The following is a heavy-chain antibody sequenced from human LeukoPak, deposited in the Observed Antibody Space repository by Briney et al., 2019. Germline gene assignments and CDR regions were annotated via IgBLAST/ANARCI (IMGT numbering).Heavy chain of an antibody. CDR2: IRSDGSNK. J-gene: IGHJ3*02. Sequence: PGGSLRLSCAASGSTFSSYAMHWVRQVPGKGLGWVAFIRSDGSNKYYADSVKGRLTVSRDNSKDTLYLQMNSLRVEDTAVYYCARGSAAWDAFDIWGQGTMVTVSS. D-gene: IGHD1-26*01. CDR3: ARGSAAWDAFDI. CDR1: GSTFSSYA. V-gene: IGHV3-30*02.